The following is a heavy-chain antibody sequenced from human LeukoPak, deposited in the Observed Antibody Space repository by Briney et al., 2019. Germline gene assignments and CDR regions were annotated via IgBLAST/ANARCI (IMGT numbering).Heavy chain of an antibody. J-gene: IGHJ6*02. Sequence: PSETLSLTCTVSGGSISSYYWSWIRQPPGKGLEWIGEINHSGSTNYNPSLKSRVTISVDTSKNQFSLKLSSVTAADTAVYYCARHKKRGSWLKRDYYYGMDVWGQGTTVTVSS. D-gene: IGHD6-13*01. CDR2: INHSGST. CDR1: GGSISSYY. CDR3: ARHKKRGSWLKRDYYYGMDV. V-gene: IGHV4-59*08.